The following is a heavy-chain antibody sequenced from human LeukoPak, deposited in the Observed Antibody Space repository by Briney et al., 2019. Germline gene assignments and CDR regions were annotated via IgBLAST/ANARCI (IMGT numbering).Heavy chain of an antibody. CDR3: ARTDSGTFDFDC. Sequence: PSETLSLTCAVSGYSISSGYYWGWIRQPPGEGLEWIGSIYHSGSTYYNPSLKSRVTISVDTSKNQFSLKLSSVTDADTAVYYCARTDSGTFDFDCWGQGTLVTVSS. J-gene: IGHJ4*02. V-gene: IGHV4-38-2*01. CDR2: IYHSGST. CDR1: GYSISSGYY. D-gene: IGHD1-26*01.